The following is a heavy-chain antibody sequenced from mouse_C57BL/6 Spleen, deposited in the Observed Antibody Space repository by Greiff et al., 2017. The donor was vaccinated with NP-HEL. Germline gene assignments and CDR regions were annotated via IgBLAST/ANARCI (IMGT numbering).Heavy chain of an antibody. V-gene: IGHV1-69*01. D-gene: IGHD4-1*01. J-gene: IGHJ1*03. CDR2: IDPSDSYT. CDR1: GYTFTSYW. Sequence: QVQLQQPGAELVMPGASVKLSCKASGYTFTSYWMHWVKQRPGQGLEWIGEIDPSDSYTNYNQKFKGKSTLTVDKSSSTAYMQLSSLTSEDSAVYYCARSANLYWYFDVWGTGTTVTVSS. CDR3: ARSANLYWYFDV.